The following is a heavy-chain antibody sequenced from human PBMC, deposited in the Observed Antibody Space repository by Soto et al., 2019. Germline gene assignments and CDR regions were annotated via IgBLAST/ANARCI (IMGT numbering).Heavy chain of an antibody. CDR1: GFTFSGSA. V-gene: IGHV3-73*01. CDR3: TSQRYCSGGSCLQS. CDR2: IRSKANSYAT. J-gene: IGHJ4*02. Sequence: GGSLRLSCAASGFTFSGSAMHWVRQASGKGLEWVGRIRSKANSYATAYAASVKGRFTISRDDSKNTAYLQMNSLKTEDTAVYYCTSQRYCSGGSCLQSWGQGTLVTVSS. D-gene: IGHD2-15*01.